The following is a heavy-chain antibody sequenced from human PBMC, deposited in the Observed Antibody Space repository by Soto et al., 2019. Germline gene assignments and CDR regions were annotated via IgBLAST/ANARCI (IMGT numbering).Heavy chain of an antibody. CDR3: ARDSSLTVTTYFSSYYCMDV. J-gene: IGHJ6*02. Sequence: PGGSLRLSCAASGFTFSSYEMNWVRQAPGKGLEWGSYISSSGSTIYYADCGKGRLTISRESAKNSRYMQMESVRAEDTAVYYGARDSSLTVTTYFSSYYCMDVWGQGTTVTVSS. CDR1: GFTFSSYE. D-gene: IGHD4-4*01. V-gene: IGHV3-48*03. CDR2: ISSSGSTI.